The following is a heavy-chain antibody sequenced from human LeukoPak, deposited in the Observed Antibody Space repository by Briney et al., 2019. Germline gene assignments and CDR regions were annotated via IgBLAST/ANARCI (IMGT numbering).Heavy chain of an antibody. CDR2: MNPNSGNT. J-gene: IGHJ6*03. CDR1: GYTFTSYD. CDR3: AREVTYYDFWSGYSYYYYYYMDV. V-gene: IGHV1-8*01. D-gene: IGHD3-3*01. Sequence: ASVNVSCKASGYTFTSYDINWVGQATGQGLEWMGWMNPNSGNTGYAQKFQGRVTMTRNTSISTAYMELSSLRSEDTAVYYCAREVTYYDFWSGYSYYYYYYMDVWGKGTTVTVSS.